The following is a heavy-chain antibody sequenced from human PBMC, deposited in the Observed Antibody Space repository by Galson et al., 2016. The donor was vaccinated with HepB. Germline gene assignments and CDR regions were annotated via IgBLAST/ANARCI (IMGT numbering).Heavy chain of an antibody. V-gene: IGHV3-23*01. D-gene: IGHD3-10*01. CDR1: GFIFNSHA. J-gene: IGHJ3*02. CDR3: AKERGSILAMVRGVLDPFDI. Sequence: SLRLSCAGSGFIFNSHAMSWVRQAPGKGLELVSVISDIGANTYHADFVKGRFTISRDNSKNTLYLQMSSLRAKDTAVYYCAKERGSILAMVRGVLDPFDIWGQGPVVTVSS. CDR2: ISDIGANT.